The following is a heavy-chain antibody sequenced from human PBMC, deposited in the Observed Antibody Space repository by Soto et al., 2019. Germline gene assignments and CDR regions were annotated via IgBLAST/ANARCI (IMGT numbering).Heavy chain of an antibody. CDR1: EFSLSSTGVG. V-gene: IGHV2-5*02. CDR2: IYWDDDK. Sequence: QITLKESGPTLVKPTQTLTLTCTVSEFSLSSTGVGVGWIRQPPGKALEWLALIYWDDDKRYSPSLTSRLNITKDTPNKQVVLTTTNMDPVDTGTYYCARTYHATGTTFDYWGQGTLVTVSS. D-gene: IGHD1-1*01. J-gene: IGHJ4*02. CDR3: ARTYHATGTTFDY.